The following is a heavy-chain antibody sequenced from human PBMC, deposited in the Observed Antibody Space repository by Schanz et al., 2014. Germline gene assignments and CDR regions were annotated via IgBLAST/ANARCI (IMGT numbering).Heavy chain of an antibody. CDR1: GYTFISYG. CDR2: IIPILGIA. J-gene: IGHJ4*02. CDR3: ARGYGDSATDF. D-gene: IGHD4-17*01. Sequence: VQLVPSGAEAKKPGASVKVSCKASGYTFISYGIKRVRQAPGQGLEWMGRIIPILGIANYAQKFQDRVTITADRSTSTAFMELSSLRSEDTAVYYCARGYGDSATDFWGQGTLVNVSS. V-gene: IGHV1-69*04.